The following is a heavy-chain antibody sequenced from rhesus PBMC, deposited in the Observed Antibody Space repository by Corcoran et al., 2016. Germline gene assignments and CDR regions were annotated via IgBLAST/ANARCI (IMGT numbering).Heavy chain of an antibody. V-gene: IGHV4S9*01. Sequence: QVQLQESGPGLVKPSETLSLTCAVSGGSLSDSYSCNWIRQPPGKGLGWIGNIYGNSASTYYNPSLKSRVTISKDTSKNQFFLKLSSVTAADTAVYYCARDPPDYGSSYLDFDYWGQGVLVTVSS. D-gene: IGHD4-29*01. J-gene: IGHJ4*01. CDR2: IYGNSAST. CDR3: ARDPPDYGSSYLDFDY. CDR1: GGSLSDSYS.